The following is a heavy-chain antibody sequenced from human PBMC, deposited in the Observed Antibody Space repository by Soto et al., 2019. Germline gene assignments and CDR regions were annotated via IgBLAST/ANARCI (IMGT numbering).Heavy chain of an antibody. Sequence: PSETLSLTCTVSGASIRSYYWSWIRQPPGKGLEWIGFIYYSGSTNYNPSLKSRVTISVDTSKNQFSLRVSSVTAADTAVYYCARDQNGSPHFDYWGQGTQVTVSS. CDR2: IYYSGST. CDR3: ARDQNGSPHFDY. V-gene: IGHV4-59*01. J-gene: IGHJ4*02. D-gene: IGHD1-26*01. CDR1: GASIRSYY.